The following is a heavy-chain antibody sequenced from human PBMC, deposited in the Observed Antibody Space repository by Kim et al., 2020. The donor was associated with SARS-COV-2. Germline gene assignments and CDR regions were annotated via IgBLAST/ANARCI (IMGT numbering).Heavy chain of an antibody. V-gene: IGHV1-18*01. J-gene: IGHJ4*02. CDR3: AKGGRPLGTFDY. D-gene: IGHD1-1*01. Sequence: NYAQKLQGRGTMTTDTSTSTAYMELRSLRSDDTAFYYCAKGGRPLGTFDYWGQGTLVTVSS.